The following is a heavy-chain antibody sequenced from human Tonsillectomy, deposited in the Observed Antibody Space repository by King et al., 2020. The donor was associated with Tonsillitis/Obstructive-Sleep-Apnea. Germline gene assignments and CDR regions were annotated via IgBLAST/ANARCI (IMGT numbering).Heavy chain of an antibody. CDR2: IYYSGST. CDR1: GGSISSYY. Sequence: VQLQESGPGLVKPSETLSLTCTVSGGSISSYYWSWIRQPPGKGLEWIGYIYYSGSTNYNPSLKSRVTISVDTSKNQFSLKLSSVTAADTAVYYCARGCSSTSCYGRSRAFDIWGQGTMVTVSS. V-gene: IGHV4-59*01. D-gene: IGHD2-2*01. J-gene: IGHJ3*02. CDR3: ARGCSSTSCYGRSRAFDI.